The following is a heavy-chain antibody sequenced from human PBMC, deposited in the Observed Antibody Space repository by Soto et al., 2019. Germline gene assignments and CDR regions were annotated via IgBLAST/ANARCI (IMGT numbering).Heavy chain of an antibody. V-gene: IGHV3-53*01. D-gene: IGHD2-2*01. CDR1: GFTVSSNY. J-gene: IGHJ6*02. CDR2: IYSGGST. Sequence: SLRLSCAASGFTVSSNYMSWVRQAPGKGLEWVSVIYSGGSTYYADSVKGRFTISRDNSKNTLYLQMSSLRAEDTAVYYCARERRRRDIVVVPAATSLYYYYGMDVWGQGTTVTVSS. CDR3: ARERRRRDIVVVPAATSLYYYYGMDV.